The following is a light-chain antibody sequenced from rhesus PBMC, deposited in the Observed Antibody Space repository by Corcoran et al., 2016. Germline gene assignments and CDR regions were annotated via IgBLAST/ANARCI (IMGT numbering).Light chain of an antibody. Sequence: DIQMSQSPSSLSASVGDRVTITCRASQGISSYLNWYQQKPGKAQKLLIYYANSLASGVPPILRGSGSGTDSPLTSNSLQADDFATYYCQKGYSTPWTFGQGTKVEIK. CDR3: QKGYSTPWT. CDR2: YAN. V-gene: IGKV1-32*03. J-gene: IGKJ1*01. CDR1: QGISSY.